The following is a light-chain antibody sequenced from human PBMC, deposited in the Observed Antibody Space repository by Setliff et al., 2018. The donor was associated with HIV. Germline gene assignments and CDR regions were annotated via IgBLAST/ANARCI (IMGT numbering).Light chain of an antibody. V-gene: IGLV2-14*01. CDR2: DVS. J-gene: IGLJ1*01. CDR1: SNDVGAYNT. Sequence: QSALAQPAYVSGSPGQSITISCTGTSNDVGAYNTVYWYQQHPGEAPKLMIYDVSTRPSGVSNRFSGSKSGNTASLTISGLQTEDEADYYCSSYTSSSTDVFGTGTKVTVL. CDR3: SSYTSSSTDV.